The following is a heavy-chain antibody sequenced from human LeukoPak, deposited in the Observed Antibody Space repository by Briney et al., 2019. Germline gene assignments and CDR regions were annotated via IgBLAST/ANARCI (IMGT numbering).Heavy chain of an antibody. CDR3: ARADYDILTGQKLSFDY. V-gene: IGHV1-18*01. J-gene: IGHJ4*02. CDR2: NSAYNGNT. CDR1: GYTFTSYG. Sequence: GASVKVSCTASGYTFTSYGISWVRQAPGQGLEWMGWNSAYNGNTNYAQKLQGRVTMTTDTSTSTAYMELRSLRSDDTAVYYCARADYDILTGQKLSFDYWGQGTLVTVSS. D-gene: IGHD3-9*01.